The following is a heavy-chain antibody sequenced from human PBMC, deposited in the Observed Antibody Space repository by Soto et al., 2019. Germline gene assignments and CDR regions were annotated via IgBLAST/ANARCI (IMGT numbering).Heavy chain of an antibody. CDR1: GFTFSRYW. V-gene: IGHV3-7*01. J-gene: IGHJ4*02. D-gene: IGHD3-10*01. CDR3: AKAPDGSGREYYCDY. CDR2: INQDGTEK. Sequence: HPGGSLRLSCATSGFTFSRYWMTWVRQVPGKGLEWVANINQDGTEKYYLASVKGRFTISRDNAKDSLDLQMNALSADDTAVYYCAKAPDGSGREYYCDYWGQGTLVTVSS.